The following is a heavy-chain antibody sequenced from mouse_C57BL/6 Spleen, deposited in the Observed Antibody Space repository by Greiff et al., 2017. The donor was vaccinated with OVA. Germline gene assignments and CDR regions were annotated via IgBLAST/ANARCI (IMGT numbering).Heavy chain of an antibody. J-gene: IGHJ2*01. D-gene: IGHD1-1*01. CDR1: GYTFTSYW. CDR3: ARNYGSSYDVDY. V-gene: IGHV1-69*01. Sequence: VQLQQPGAELVMPGASVKLSCKASGYTFTSYWMHWVKQRPGQGLEWIGEIDPSDSYTNYNQKFKGKSTLTVDKSSSTAYMQLSSLTSEDSAVYYCARNYGSSYDVDYWGQGTTLTVSS. CDR2: IDPSDSYT.